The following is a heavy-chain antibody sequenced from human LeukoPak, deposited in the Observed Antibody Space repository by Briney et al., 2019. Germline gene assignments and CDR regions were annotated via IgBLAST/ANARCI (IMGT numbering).Heavy chain of an antibody. D-gene: IGHD1-1*01. V-gene: IGHV3-13*01. CDR2: IGRSDDS. CDR3: VREGPSTGSNSLGTLDV. CDR1: GFTFRSYN. J-gene: IGHJ3*01. Sequence: SGGSLRLSCAASGFTFRSYNMHWVRQAPGKGLEWVSAIGRSDDSKYAGSVKGRLTISRQDAKSSLYLPMNSLRAGDTAVYYCVREGPSTGSNSLGTLDVWGQGTLVTVSS.